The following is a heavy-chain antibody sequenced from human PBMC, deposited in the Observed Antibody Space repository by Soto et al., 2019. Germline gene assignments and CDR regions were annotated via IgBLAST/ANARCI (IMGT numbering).Heavy chain of an antibody. J-gene: IGHJ6*02. V-gene: IGHV1-3*01. CDR3: ARDLDYSNPPYYHCYGKDV. CDR2: INAGNGNT. Sequence: DSVKVSCKASGYTFTSYAMHWVRQAPGQRLEWMGWINAGNGNTKYSQKFQGRVTITRDTSASTAYMELSSLRAEDTAVYYCARDLDYSNPPYYHCYGKDVWGQGTTVTGSS. D-gene: IGHD4-4*01. CDR1: GYTFTSYA.